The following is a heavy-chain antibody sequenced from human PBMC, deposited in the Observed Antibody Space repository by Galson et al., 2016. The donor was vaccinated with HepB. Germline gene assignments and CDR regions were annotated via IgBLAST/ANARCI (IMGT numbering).Heavy chain of an antibody. V-gene: IGHV3-23*01. CDR2: ISGSGDRR. Sequence: SLRLSCAASGFTFSRYAMSWVRQAPGKGLEWVSVISGSGDRRYYADSVKGRFIISRDNSKNTVYPQMNSLRVEDTAVYYCAKDLDIVVVPSAIDYWGQGTLVTVSS. CDR1: GFTFSRYA. J-gene: IGHJ4*02. CDR3: AKDLDIVVVPSAIDY. D-gene: IGHD2-2*01.